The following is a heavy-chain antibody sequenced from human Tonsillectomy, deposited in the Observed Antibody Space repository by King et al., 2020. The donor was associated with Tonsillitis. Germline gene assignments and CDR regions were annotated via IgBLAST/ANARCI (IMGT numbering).Heavy chain of an antibody. Sequence: VQLVESGGGVVQPGRSLRLSCAASGFTFSSYGMHWVRQAPGKGLEWVAVISYDGSNKYYTDSVKGRFTISRDNSKNTLYLQMNSLRAEDTAVYYCAKEVNDDLPNDAFYIWGQGTMVTVSS. D-gene: IGHD2-21*01. J-gene: IGHJ3*02. V-gene: IGHV3-30*18. CDR3: AKEVNDDLPNDAFYI. CDR2: ISYDGSNK. CDR1: GFTFSSYG.